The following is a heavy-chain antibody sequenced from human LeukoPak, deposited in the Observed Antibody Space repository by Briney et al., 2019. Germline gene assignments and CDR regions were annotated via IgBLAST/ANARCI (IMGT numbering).Heavy chain of an antibody. CDR3: AKGVSRGVDPTGLEY. V-gene: IGHV3-30*04. J-gene: IGHJ4*02. D-gene: IGHD1-1*01. CDR2: ISYDGSDR. CDR1: GFTFSTYA. Sequence: GGSLRLSCAASGFTFSTYAIHWVRQAPGKGPEWVAVISYDGSDRYYANFVKGRFTISRDNSKNTLFLQTNSMRPEDTAVYYCAKGVSRGVDPTGLEYWGQGTLVTVSS.